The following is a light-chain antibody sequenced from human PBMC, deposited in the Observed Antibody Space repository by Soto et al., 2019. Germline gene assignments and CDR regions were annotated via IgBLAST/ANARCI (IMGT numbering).Light chain of an antibody. CDR2: RNN. V-gene: IGLV1-47*01. Sequence: QSVLTQPPSASGTPGQRVTISCSGSSSNIGSYYVYWYQQLPGTAPKLLIYRNNQRPSGVPDRFSGSKSGTSASLAISGLRSEDEADYYCAAWDDSLSAFYVFGTGTKVTVL. J-gene: IGLJ1*01. CDR3: AAWDDSLSAFYV. CDR1: SSNIGSYY.